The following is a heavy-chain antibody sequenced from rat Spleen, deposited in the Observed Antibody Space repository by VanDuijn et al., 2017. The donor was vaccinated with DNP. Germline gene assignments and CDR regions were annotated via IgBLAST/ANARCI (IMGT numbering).Heavy chain of an antibody. J-gene: IGHJ2*01. Sequence: EVQLVESGGGPVQPGRSLKLSCAASGFNFNDNWMGWVRQAPGKGLEWIGEINKESGTIIYSPSLKDKFTISRDNAQNTLYLQVNSLRSEDTATYFCTSNPHVRTAAPFDYWGQGVMVTVSS. CDR3: TSNPHVRTAAPFDY. D-gene: IGHD3-8*01. CDR1: GFNFNDNW. CDR2: INKESGTI. V-gene: IGHV4-2*01.